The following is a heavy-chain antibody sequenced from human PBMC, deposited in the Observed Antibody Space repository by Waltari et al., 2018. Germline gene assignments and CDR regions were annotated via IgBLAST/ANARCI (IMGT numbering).Heavy chain of an antibody. Sequence: QLQLQESGPGLVKPSETLSLTCTVSGGSISSSSYYWGGIRQPAGKGLGCIGSIYYSGSTDYNPYLKSRVTISGDTSKNQCSLKLSSVTAADTAVYYCARGAIGVVAAANWGQGTLVTVSS. CDR2: IYYSGST. CDR1: GGSISSSSYY. D-gene: IGHD2-15*01. V-gene: IGHV4-39*07. CDR3: ARGAIGVVAAAN. J-gene: IGHJ4*02.